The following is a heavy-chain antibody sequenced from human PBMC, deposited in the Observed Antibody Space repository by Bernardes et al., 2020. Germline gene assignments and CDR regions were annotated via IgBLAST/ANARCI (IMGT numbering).Heavy chain of an antibody. CDR2: ISGGGDST. D-gene: IGHD3-3*01. Sequence: GGSLRLSCAVSGFTFSSYAMTWVRQAPGKGLEWVSGISGGGDSTYYADSVKGRFIISRDNSKNMLYLQMNSLRAEDTAVYFCARELWSAYFPYYYSGMDVWGKGTTVTVSS. J-gene: IGHJ6*04. CDR3: ARELWSAYFPYYYSGMDV. V-gene: IGHV3-23*01. CDR1: GFTFSSYA.